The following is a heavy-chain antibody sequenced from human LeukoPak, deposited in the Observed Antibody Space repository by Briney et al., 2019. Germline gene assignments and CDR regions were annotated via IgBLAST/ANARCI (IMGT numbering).Heavy chain of an antibody. V-gene: IGHV1-24*01. J-gene: IGHJ3*02. CDR3: ARGGAGWDYGGNQVDAFDI. CDR1: GYTLTELS. Sequence: ASVKVSCKVSGYTLTELSMHWVRQAPGKGLEWMGGFDPEDGETIYAQKFQGRVTMTEDTSTDTAYMELSSLKSEDTAVYYCARGGAGWDYGGNQVDAFDIWGQGTMVTVSS. D-gene: IGHD4-23*01. CDR2: FDPEDGET.